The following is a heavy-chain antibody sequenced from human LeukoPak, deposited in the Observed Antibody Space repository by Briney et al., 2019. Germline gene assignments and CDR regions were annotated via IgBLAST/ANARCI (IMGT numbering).Heavy chain of an antibody. CDR1: NGSISNYY. CDR2: VYHSETT. CDR3: ARGACTGPNCRISPMDV. V-gene: IGHV4-59*01. D-gene: IGHD2-8*02. J-gene: IGHJ6*04. Sequence: SESLSLTCTVSNGSISNYYGNWVRQAPGKGLEWIGFVYHSETTDHNPSLKSRVIIAVDTSKNQFSLRLNAVTAADTAVYYCARGACTGPNCRISPMDVWGRGTTVTVSS.